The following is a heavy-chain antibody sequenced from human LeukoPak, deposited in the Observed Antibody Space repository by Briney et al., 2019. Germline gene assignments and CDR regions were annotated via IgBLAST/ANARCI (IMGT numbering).Heavy chain of an antibody. CDR3: ARVPAARWLDP. CDR2: ISGNGGST. D-gene: IGHD2-2*01. CDR1: GFTFSSYA. J-gene: IGHJ5*02. Sequence: GGPLRLSCAASGFTFSSYAMSWVRQAPGKGLESVSTISGNGGSTYYADSVEGRFTISRDNSKNTLYLQMTSLRAEDTALYYCARVPAARWLDPWGQGTLVTVSS. V-gene: IGHV3-23*01.